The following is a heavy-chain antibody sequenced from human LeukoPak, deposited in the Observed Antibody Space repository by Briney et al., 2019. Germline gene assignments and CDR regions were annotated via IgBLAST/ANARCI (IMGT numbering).Heavy chain of an antibody. CDR2: IYHSGST. CDR3: ARDWGDSSGYYYNGGFFDY. V-gene: IGHV4-39*07. D-gene: IGHD3-22*01. J-gene: IGHJ4*02. Sequence: PSETLSLTCTVSGGSISSSSYYWGWIRQPPGKGLEWIGSIYHSGSTYYNPSLKSRVTISVDTSKNQFSLKLSSVTAADTAVYYCARDWGDSSGYYYNGGFFDYWGQGTLVTVSS. CDR1: GGSISSSSYY.